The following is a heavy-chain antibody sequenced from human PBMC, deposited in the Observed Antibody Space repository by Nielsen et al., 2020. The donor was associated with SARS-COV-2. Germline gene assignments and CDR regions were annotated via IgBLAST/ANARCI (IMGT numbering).Heavy chain of an antibody. V-gene: IGHV3-9*01. D-gene: IGHD5-18*01. CDR1: GFTFDDYA. CDR3: ARGRGTAMVTLYYYYGTDV. Sequence: SLKISCAASGFTFDDYAMHWVRQAPGKGLEWVSGISWNSGSIGYADSVKGRFTISRDNAKNSLYLQMNSLRAEDSAVYYCARGRGTAMVTLYYYYGTDVWGQGTTVTVSS. J-gene: IGHJ6*02. CDR2: ISWNSGSI.